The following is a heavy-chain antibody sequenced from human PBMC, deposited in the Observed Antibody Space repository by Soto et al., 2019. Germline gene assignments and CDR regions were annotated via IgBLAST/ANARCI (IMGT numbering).Heavy chain of an antibody. CDR2: ISFDGGTK. J-gene: IGHJ3*02. V-gene: IGHV3-30*14. CDR3: ARRAAADVLSVAFDM. D-gene: IGHD6-13*01. CDR1: GFTFSNYA. Sequence: QEHLVESGGGVVQPGRSLRLSCAASGFTFSNYAIHWVRQAPGKGLEWVALISFDGGTKYYADSVKGRFTLSRDNFKNTVSDEMNSLRDDDSAVYYCARRAAADVLSVAFDMWGHGTMVIVSS.